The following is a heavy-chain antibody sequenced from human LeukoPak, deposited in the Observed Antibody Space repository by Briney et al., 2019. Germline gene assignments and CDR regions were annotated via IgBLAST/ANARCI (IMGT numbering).Heavy chain of an antibody. D-gene: IGHD3-10*01. Sequence: GGSLRLSCAASGFTFSSYEMNWVRQAPGKGLEWVSYISSNGSTIYYADSVKGRFTISRDNSKNTLYLQMNSLRAEDTAVYYCARGALLWFGAKMEYYFDYWGQGTPLTVSS. CDR3: ARGALLWFGAKMEYYFDY. V-gene: IGHV3-48*03. J-gene: IGHJ4*02. CDR2: ISSNGSTI. CDR1: GFTFSSYE.